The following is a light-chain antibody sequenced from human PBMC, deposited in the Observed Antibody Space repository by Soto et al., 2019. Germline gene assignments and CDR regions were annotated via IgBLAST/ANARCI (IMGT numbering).Light chain of an antibody. V-gene: IGLV7-46*01. CDR2: DTS. CDR3: LLAYNGRRI. CDR1: TGAVTSGHY. J-gene: IGLJ2*01. Sequence: QAVLTQESSLTFSPGGTVTLTWGSSTGAVTSGHYPYWFQQKPGQAPRTLIYDTSNTHSWTPARFSGSLLGGKAALTLSGAQPEDEAEYYCLLAYNGRRIFGGGTKVTVL.